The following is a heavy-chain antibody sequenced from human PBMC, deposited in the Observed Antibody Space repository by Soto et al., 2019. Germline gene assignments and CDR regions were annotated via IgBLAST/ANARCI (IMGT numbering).Heavy chain of an antibody. V-gene: IGHV3-33*01. CDR2: ICCDGSNK. CDR1: GFTFSSYG. Sequence: GGSLRLSCAASGFTFSSYGMHWVRQAPGKGLEWVAVICCDGSNKYYADSVKGRFTISRDNSKNTLYLQMNRLRAEDTAVYYCARDTDGLHYWGQGTLVTVSS. J-gene: IGHJ4*02. CDR3: ARDTDGLHY.